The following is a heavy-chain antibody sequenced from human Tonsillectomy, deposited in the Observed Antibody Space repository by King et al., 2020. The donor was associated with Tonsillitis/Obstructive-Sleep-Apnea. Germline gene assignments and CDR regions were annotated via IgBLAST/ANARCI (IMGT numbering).Heavy chain of an antibody. J-gene: IGHJ4*02. CDR2: ISSSSSTK. D-gene: IGHD4-17*01. V-gene: IGHV3-48*02. Sequence: VQLVESGGGLVQPGGSLRLSCAASGFTFSNYNMNWVRQAPGKGLEWGSYISSSSSTKYYADSVKGRFTISRDNAKNSLYLQMNSLRDEDTAVYYCAREGDYGDYDFDYWGQGTLVTVSS. CDR1: GFTFSNYN. CDR3: AREGDYGDYDFDY.